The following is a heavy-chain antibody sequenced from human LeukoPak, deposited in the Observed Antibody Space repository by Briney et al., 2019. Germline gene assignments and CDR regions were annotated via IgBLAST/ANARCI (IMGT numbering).Heavy chain of an antibody. CDR1: GFPFNAYW. CDR2: ISYDGSNK. V-gene: IGHV3-30*18. CDR3: ANIYSSSSFFGYYYGMDV. D-gene: IGHD6-6*01. Sequence: GGSLRLSCAASGFPFNAYWMTWVRQAPGKGLEWVAVISYDGSNKYYADSVKGRFTISRDNSKNTLYLQMNSLRAEDTAVYYCANIYSSSSFFGYYYGMDVWGQGTTVTVSS. J-gene: IGHJ6*02.